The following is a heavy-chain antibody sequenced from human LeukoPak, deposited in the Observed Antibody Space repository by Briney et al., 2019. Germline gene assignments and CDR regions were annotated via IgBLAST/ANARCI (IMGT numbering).Heavy chain of an antibody. CDR3: ARDNYDYVWGSYRHLDY. J-gene: IGHJ4*02. D-gene: IGHD3-16*02. Sequence: PSETLSLTCTVAGGSISSYYWSWIRQPPGKGLECIGYISYSGTTHYNPSLKSRVTISVDTSKNQFSLKVTSVTAADTAVYYCARDNYDYVWGSYRHLDYWGQGNLVTVSS. CDR1: GGSISSYY. CDR2: ISYSGTT. V-gene: IGHV4-59*01.